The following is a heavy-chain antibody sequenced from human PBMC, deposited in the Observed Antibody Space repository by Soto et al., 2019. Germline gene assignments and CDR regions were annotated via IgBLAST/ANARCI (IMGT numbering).Heavy chain of an antibody. J-gene: IGHJ4*02. V-gene: IGHV3-74*01. CDR1: GFTSSHYW. D-gene: IGHD5-12*01. CDR2: VSADDGTA. CDR3: TRDPVNSGHDRRFDY. Sequence: GGSLRLSCGASGFTSSHYWIHWVRQAPGKGQVWLSRVSADDGTATYADSVKGRFTVSRDNAKNTLYLQMNSLRAEDTAVYYCTRDPVNSGHDRRFDYWGEGT.